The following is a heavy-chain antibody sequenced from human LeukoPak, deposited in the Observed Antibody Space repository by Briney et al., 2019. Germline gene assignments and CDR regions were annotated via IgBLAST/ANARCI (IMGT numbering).Heavy chain of an antibody. V-gene: IGHV4-4*02. CDR2: IYHSGST. CDR1: GGSISSSNW. D-gene: IGHD6-13*01. CDR3: ARDHVQYSSSWYAYYYGMDV. Sequence: PSETLSLTCAVSGGSISSSNWWSWVRQPPGKGLEWIGEIYHSGSTNYNPSLNRRATKTENKPKNQHSLMLSSVAAADTAVYYCARDHVQYSSSWYAYYYGMDVWGQGTTVTVSS. J-gene: IGHJ6*02.